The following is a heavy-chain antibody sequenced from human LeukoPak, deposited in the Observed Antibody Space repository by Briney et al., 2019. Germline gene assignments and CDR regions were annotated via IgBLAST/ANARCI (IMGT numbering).Heavy chain of an antibody. D-gene: IGHD1/OR15-1a*01. V-gene: IGHV3-23*01. Sequence: PGESLRLSCAASGFTFSSYAMSWVRQAPGKGLEWVSGINTSGGSTAYADSVKGRFTISRDNPRNTLYMQMSSLRAEDTAVYYCLVTTRSRGFDYWGQGTLVTVSS. CDR2: INTSGGST. J-gene: IGHJ4*02. CDR1: GFTFSSYA. CDR3: LVTTRSRGFDY.